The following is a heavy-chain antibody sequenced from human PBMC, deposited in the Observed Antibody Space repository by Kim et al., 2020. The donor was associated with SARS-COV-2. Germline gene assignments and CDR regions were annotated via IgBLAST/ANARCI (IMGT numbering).Heavy chain of an antibody. V-gene: IGHV3-21*01. CDR2: ISSSSSYI. CDR3: ARGDVLRLLEMHYYYMDV. CDR1: GFTFSSYS. D-gene: IGHD3-3*01. J-gene: IGHJ6*03. Sequence: GGSLRLSCAASGFTFSSYSMNWVRQAPGMGLEWVSSISSSSSYIYYADSVKGRFTISRDNAKNSLYLQMNSLRAEDTAVYYCARGDVLRLLEMHYYYMDVWGKGTTVTVSS.